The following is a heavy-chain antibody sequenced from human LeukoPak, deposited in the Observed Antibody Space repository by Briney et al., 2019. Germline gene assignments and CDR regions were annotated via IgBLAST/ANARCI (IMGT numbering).Heavy chain of an antibody. J-gene: IGHJ6*02. D-gene: IGHD3-10*01. CDR3: ARDQLAYYYGSGRSFGMDV. CDR2: INPNSGGT. Sequence: ASVKVSCKASGYTFTVYYMHWVRQAPGQGRERMGWINPNSGGTNYTQKFQGRVTMTRDMSISTAYMELSRLRSDDTAVYYCARDQLAYYYGSGRSFGMDVWGQGTTVTVSS. V-gene: IGHV1-2*02. CDR1: GYTFTVYY.